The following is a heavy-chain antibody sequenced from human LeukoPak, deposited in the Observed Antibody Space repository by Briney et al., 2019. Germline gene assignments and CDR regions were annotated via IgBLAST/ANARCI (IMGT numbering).Heavy chain of an antibody. D-gene: IGHD1-26*01. CDR1: GFTFSSYA. Sequence: GGSLRLSCAASGFTFSSYAMTWVRQAPGKGLEWVSGISGSAGSTYYADSVKGRFTISRDNSKNTLYLQMNSLRAEDTAVYYCARDFSGNYYFDYWGQGTLVTVSS. J-gene: IGHJ4*02. CDR2: ISGSAGST. V-gene: IGHV3-23*01. CDR3: ARDFSGNYYFDY.